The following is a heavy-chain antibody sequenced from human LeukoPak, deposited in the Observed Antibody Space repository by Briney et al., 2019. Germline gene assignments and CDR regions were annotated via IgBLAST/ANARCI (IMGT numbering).Heavy chain of an antibody. V-gene: IGHV1-8*01. D-gene: IGHD3-9*01. CDR1: GYTFTSYD. Sequence: GASVNVSCKASGYTFTSYDINWVRQATGQGLEWMGWMNPNSGNTGYAQKFQGRVTMTRNTSISTAYMELSSLRSEDTAVYYCASATGYSPSMDVWGKGTTVTVSS. CDR3: ASATGYSPSMDV. CDR2: MNPNSGNT. J-gene: IGHJ6*03.